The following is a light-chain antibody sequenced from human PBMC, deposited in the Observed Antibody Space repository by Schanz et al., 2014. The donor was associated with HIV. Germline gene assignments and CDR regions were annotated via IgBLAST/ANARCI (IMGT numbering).Light chain of an antibody. V-gene: IGLV2-8*01. CDR1: TSDIGAYNY. CDR3: SSFAGRRNLL. J-gene: IGLJ3*02. CDR2: EVS. Sequence: QSALTQPASVSGSPGRSITISCTGTTSDIGAYNYVSWYQQHPGKAPKFMIYEVSKRPSGVPNRFSGSKSGNAASLTVSGLQADDEADYYCSSFAGRRNLLFGGGTKVTVL.